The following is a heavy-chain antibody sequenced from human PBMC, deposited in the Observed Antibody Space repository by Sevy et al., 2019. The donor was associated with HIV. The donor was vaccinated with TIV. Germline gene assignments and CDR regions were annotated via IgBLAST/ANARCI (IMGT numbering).Heavy chain of an antibody. D-gene: IGHD3-10*01. CDR3: ATDIIVGRAY. J-gene: IGHJ4*02. Sequence: ASVKISCKISGYTLREFPIHWVRQAPEKGLEWMGGFDENGEALYAQKFQGRVTLTEDTSIDTAYMELSSLRSEDSAMYYCATDIIVGRAYWGQGTRVTVSS. V-gene: IGHV1-24*01. CDR2: FDENGEA. CDR1: GYTLREFP.